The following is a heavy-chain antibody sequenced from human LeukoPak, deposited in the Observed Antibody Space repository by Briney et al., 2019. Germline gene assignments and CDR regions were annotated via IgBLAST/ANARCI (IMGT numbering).Heavy chain of an antibody. CDR2: IKQDGSEK. D-gene: IGHD4-17*01. J-gene: IGHJ6*03. CDR1: GFTFSTYW. V-gene: IGHV3-7*01. CDR3: ARERWRGDYAYYYYYMDV. Sequence: GGSLRLSCAASGFTFSTYWMTWVRQAPGKGLEWVANIKQDGSEKYYVDSVKGRFTISRDNAKNSLYLQMNSLRAEDTAVYYCARERWRGDYAYYYYYMDVWGKGTTVTVSS.